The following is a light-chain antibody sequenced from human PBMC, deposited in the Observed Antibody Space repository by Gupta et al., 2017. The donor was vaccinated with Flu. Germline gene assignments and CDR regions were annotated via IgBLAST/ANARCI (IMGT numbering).Light chain of an antibody. Sequence: SVLPQPHSASVAPGQTARIPCGGGKIVTYSVHWYQQRPGQAPVMVVYDDNARPSGTPERFSGSNSEITATLTISRVEAGDEADYYCQVWDVNSDRYVFGTGTKFTVL. CDR3: QVWDVNSDRYV. CDR1: KIVTYS. J-gene: IGLJ1*01. V-gene: IGLV3-21*02. CDR2: DDN.